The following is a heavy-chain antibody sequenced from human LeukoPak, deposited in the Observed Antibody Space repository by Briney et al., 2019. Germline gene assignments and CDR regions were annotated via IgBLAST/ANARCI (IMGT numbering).Heavy chain of an antibody. V-gene: IGHV4-38-2*02. D-gene: IGHD3-10*01. CDR1: GYSISSGYY. Sequence: PSETLSLTCTVSGYSISSGYYWGWIRQPPGKGLEWIGSIYHSGSTYYNPSLKSRVTMSVDTSKNQFSLKLSSETAADTAVYYCARLWFGELLSFDYWGQGALVTVSS. CDR2: IYHSGST. CDR3: ARLWFGELLSFDY. J-gene: IGHJ4*02.